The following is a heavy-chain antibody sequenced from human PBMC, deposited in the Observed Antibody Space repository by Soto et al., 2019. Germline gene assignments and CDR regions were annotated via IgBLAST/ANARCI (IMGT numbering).Heavy chain of an antibody. D-gene: IGHD3-10*01. CDR1: GGTFSSYA. V-gene: IGHV1-69*13. CDR2: IIPIFGTA. CDR3: ARSVRGVTICRYGMDV. Sequence: GASVKVSCKASGGTFSSYAISWVRQAPGQGLEWMGGIIPIFGTANYAQKFQGRVTITADESTSTAYMELSSLSSEDTAVYYCARSVRGVTICRYGMDVWGQGTTVTVSS. J-gene: IGHJ6*02.